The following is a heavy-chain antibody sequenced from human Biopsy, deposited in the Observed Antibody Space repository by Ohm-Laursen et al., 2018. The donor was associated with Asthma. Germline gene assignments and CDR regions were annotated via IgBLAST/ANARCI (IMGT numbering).Heavy chain of an antibody. CDR1: RFTYE. CDR2: ISYDGSSI. D-gene: IGHD1-1*01. CDR3: ARDLGTTRMDV. J-gene: IGHJ6*02. Sequence: SLRLSCSASRFTYEMHWVRQAPGKGLEWVAVISYDGSSIYYADSVKGRFTISRDNSKNTLSLQMNSLRAEDTAVYYCARDLGTTRMDVWGQGTTVTVSS. V-gene: IGHV3-30-3*01.